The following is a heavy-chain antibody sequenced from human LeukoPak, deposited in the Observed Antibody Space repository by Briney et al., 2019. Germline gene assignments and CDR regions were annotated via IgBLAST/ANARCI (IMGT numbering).Heavy chain of an antibody. D-gene: IGHD2-8*01. Sequence: PGGSLRLSCAASGFTFSSYAMSWVRQAPGKGLEWVSYISSSSSSTIYYADSVKGRFTTSRDNAKNSLYLQMNSLRAEDTAVYYCATYSSNGREFQYWGQGTLVTVSS. CDR1: GFTFSSYA. CDR2: ISSSSSSTI. V-gene: IGHV3-48*04. J-gene: IGHJ1*01. CDR3: ATYSSNGREFQY.